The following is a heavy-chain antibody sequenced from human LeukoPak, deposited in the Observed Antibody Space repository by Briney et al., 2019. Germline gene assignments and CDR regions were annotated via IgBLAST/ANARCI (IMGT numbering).Heavy chain of an antibody. CDR2: ISSSGDTI. Sequence: PGGSLRLSCAASGFTFGSYEMNWVRQAPGKGLEWVSYISSSGDTIYSADSVKGRFTISRDNAKNLLYLQMNSLRAEDTAVYYCARDYSAAGDYWGQGTLVTVSS. D-gene: IGHD6-13*01. CDR1: GFTFGSYE. CDR3: ARDYSAAGDY. J-gene: IGHJ4*02. V-gene: IGHV3-48*03.